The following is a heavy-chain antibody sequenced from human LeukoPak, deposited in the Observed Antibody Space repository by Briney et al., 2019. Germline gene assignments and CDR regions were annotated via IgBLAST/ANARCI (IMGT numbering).Heavy chain of an antibody. CDR1: GFTFGNYS. CDR2: ISGTGGTT. CDR3: AKGRGTTVTAAANY. J-gene: IGHJ4*02. V-gene: IGHV3-23*01. D-gene: IGHD4-17*01. Sequence: GSLRLSCAASGFTFGNYSMTWVRQAPGKGLEWVSTISGTGGTTYYADSVKGRFTISRDNSKNTLFLQFNSLRADDTAVYYCAKGRGTTVTAAANYWGQGTLVTVSS.